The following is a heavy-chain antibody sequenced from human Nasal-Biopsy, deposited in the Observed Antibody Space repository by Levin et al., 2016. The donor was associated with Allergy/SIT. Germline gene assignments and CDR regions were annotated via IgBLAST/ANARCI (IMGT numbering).Heavy chain of an antibody. J-gene: IGHJ5*02. CDR3: ARWAPEQMVTP. D-gene: IGHD1/OR15-1a*01. CDR2: IYPENSDT. Sequence: GESLKISCKASGYSFTAYWIGWVRQMPGKGLEWMGIIYPENSDTKYSPSFQGRVAFSADRSINTVYLLWSSLRASDTAMYFCARWAPEQMVTPWGQGTLVTVSS. V-gene: IGHV5-51*01. CDR1: GYSFTAYW.